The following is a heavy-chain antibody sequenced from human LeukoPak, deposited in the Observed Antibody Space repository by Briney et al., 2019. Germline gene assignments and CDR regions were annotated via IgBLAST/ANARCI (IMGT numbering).Heavy chain of an antibody. Sequence: PGGSLRPSCAASGFTFDIYAMTWVRQAPGKGPDWVSGISASANSTYYADSVKGRFIISRDNSKNTLYLQMNSLRAEDTAVYYCARVGGFLDYYETHYYYGMDVWGQGTTVTVSS. CDR3: ARVGGFLDYYETHYYYGMDV. CDR2: ISASANST. CDR1: GFTFDIYA. D-gene: IGHD3-22*01. J-gene: IGHJ6*02. V-gene: IGHV3-23*01.